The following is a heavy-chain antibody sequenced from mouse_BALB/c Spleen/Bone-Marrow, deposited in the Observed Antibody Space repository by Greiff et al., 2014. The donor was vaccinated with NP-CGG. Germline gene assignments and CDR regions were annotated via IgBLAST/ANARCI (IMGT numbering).Heavy chain of an antibody. CDR1: GYTFTSYW. D-gene: IGHD2-1*01. CDR3: AYGTPFAY. Sequence: QVQLKESGAELARPGASVKLSCKASGYTFTSYWMQWVKQRPGQGLEWIGAIYPGDGDTRYTQKFKGKATSTADKSSSTAYMQLSSLASEDSAVYYCAYGTPFAYWGQGTLVTVSA. J-gene: IGHJ3*01. V-gene: IGHV1-87*01. CDR2: IYPGDGDT.